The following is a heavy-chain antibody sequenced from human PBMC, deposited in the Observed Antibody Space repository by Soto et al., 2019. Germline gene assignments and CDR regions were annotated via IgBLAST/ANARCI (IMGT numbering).Heavy chain of an antibody. Sequence: SETLSLTCTVSGGSISRHYWSWIRQPPGKGLEWIGNIYYSGSTNYNPSLRSRVTISVDRSRTQFSLQLNSVTAADTAVYYCASRHSSPYFDYWGQGTLVTVSS. CDR1: GGSISRHY. CDR3: ASRHSSPYFDY. CDR2: IYYSGST. D-gene: IGHD6-13*01. V-gene: IGHV4-59*08. J-gene: IGHJ4*02.